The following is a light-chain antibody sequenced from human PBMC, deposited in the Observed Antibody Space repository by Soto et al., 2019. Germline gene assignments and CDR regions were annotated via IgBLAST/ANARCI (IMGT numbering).Light chain of an antibody. Sequence: EIVMTQSPATLSVSPGERATLSCRASQSISSNLAWYQQKPGQAPRLLIYAASTRATGLPARFSGSGSGTECTLTISSLQSEDFAVYSCQQYNNWPLTLGQGTKVDIK. V-gene: IGKV3-15*01. CDR2: AAS. CDR1: QSISSN. J-gene: IGKJ1*01. CDR3: QQYNNWPLT.